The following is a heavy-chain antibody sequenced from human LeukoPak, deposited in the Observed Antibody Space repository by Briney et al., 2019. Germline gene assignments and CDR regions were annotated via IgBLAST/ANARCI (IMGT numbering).Heavy chain of an antibody. J-gene: IGHJ5*02. CDR3: ARDSSGWYRWFDP. CDR1: GGSFSGYY. D-gene: IGHD6-19*01. Sequence: SETLSLTCAVYGGSFSGYYWSWIRQPPGKGLEWIGYIYYTGSTHYKPSLKSRVTISVDTSKNQFSLKLTSVTAADTAVYYCARDSSGWYRWFDPWGQGTLVTVSS. CDR2: IYYTGST. V-gene: IGHV4-59*01.